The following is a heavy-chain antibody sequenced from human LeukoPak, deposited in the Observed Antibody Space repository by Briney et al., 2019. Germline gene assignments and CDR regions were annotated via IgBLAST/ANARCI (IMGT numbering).Heavy chain of an antibody. D-gene: IGHD6-19*01. CDR3: ARDSGKYSSSRQWLVLDY. V-gene: IGHV4-38-2*02. J-gene: IGHJ4*02. CDR1: GYSISSGYY. Sequence: SETLSLTGTVSGYSISSGYYWGWIRKPPGKGLEWIGSIYHSGSTYYNPSLKSRVTISVDTSKNQFSLKLSSVTAADTAVYYCARDSGKYSSSRQWLVLDYWGPGTLVTVSS. CDR2: IYHSGST.